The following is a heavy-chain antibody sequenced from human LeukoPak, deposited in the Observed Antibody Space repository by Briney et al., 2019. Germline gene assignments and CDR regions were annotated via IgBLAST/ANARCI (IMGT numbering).Heavy chain of an antibody. CDR1: GFTFSSCA. D-gene: IGHD6-6*01. CDR2: ITDSGGDT. V-gene: IGHV3-23*01. CDR3: VKGSCSSRPYYFDY. Sequence: GGSLRLSCAASGFTFSSCAMSWVRQAPGKGLDWFSAITDSGGDTYYADSLKGRFTISRDNSKNTLFLQMNSLRAEDTAVYYCVKGSCSSRPYYFDYWGQGTLVTVSS. J-gene: IGHJ4*02.